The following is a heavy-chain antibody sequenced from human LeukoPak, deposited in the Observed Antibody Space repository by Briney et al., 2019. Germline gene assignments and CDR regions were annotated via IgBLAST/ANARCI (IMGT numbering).Heavy chain of an antibody. J-gene: IGHJ6*03. CDR1: GDSFSAYY. V-gene: IGHV4-34*01. CDR3: ARQTRGYSGYEPYYYYYMDV. Sequence: SETLSLTCAVYGDSFSAYYWSWTRQPPGKGLERIGEINHSGSTNYNPSLKSRVTISVDTSKNQFSLKLSSVTAADTAVYYCARQTRGYSGYEPYYYYYMDVWGKGTTVTVSS. D-gene: IGHD5-12*01. CDR2: INHSGST.